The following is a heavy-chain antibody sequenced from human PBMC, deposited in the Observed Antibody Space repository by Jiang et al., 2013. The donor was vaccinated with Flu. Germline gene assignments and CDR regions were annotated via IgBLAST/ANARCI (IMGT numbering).Heavy chain of an antibody. J-gene: IGHJ6*02. D-gene: IGHD6-19*01. Sequence: VQLVESGGGVVQPGRSLRLSCAASGLIFNHYGIHWVRQAPGKGLEWVALIWYDGSKQYYVDSVKGRFTISRDNSKSTVYLQMNSLRVEDTAVYYCATGSSGRWLGMDVWGQGGHGHRLL. CDR3: ATGSSGRWLGMDV. CDR2: IWYDGSKQ. CDR1: GLIFNHYG. V-gene: IGHV3-33*01.